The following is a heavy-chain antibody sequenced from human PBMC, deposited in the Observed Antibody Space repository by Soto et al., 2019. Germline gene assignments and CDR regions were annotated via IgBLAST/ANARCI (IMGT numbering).Heavy chain of an antibody. Sequence: QVQLVQSGAEVKKAGSSVKVSCKASGGTFSSFTISWVRQAPGQGLEWMGRIIPILGIANYAQKFQGRVTITADKSTSTAYMELSSLRSEDTAVYYCARKAMVRGVITYYWGQGTLVTVSS. CDR3: ARKAMVRGVITYY. CDR1: GGTFSSFT. D-gene: IGHD3-10*01. CDR2: IIPILGIA. J-gene: IGHJ4*02. V-gene: IGHV1-69*02.